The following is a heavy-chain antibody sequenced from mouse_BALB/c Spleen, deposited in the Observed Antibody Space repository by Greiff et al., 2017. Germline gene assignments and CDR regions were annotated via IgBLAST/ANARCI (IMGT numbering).Heavy chain of an antibody. Sequence: EVKVVESGGGLVQPGGSLKLSCAASGFTFSSYGMSWVRQTPDKRLELVATINSNGGSTYYPDSVKGRFTISRDNAKNTLYLQMSSLKSEDTAMYYCARHDGYYGKNYFDDWGQGTTLTVSS. CDR1: GFTFSSYG. J-gene: IGHJ2*01. D-gene: IGHD2-3*01. V-gene: IGHV5-6-3*01. CDR2: INSNGGST. CDR3: ARHDGYYGKNYFDD.